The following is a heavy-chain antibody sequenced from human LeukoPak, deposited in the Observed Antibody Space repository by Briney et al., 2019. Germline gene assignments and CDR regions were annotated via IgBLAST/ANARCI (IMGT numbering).Heavy chain of an antibody. J-gene: IGHJ4*02. CDR2: ISSSGSSI. D-gene: IGHD5-18*01. V-gene: IGHV3-11*04. Sequence: VGSLRLSCAASGFTFSDYYMSGIRQAPGKGLEGVSYISSSGSSIYYADSVNGRFTISRDNAKNSLYLQMNSLRAEDTAVYYCARAGRGSSYGYVDYWGQGTLVTVSS. CDR1: GFTFSDYY. CDR3: ARAGRGSSYGYVDY.